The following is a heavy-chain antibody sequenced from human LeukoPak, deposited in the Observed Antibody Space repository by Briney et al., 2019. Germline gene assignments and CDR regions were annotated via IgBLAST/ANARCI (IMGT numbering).Heavy chain of an antibody. CDR2: IYYSGST. J-gene: IGHJ5*02. CDR1: GGSISSHY. V-gene: IGHV4-59*11. CDR3: AREEWEPYNWFDP. Sequence: SETLSLTCIVSGGSISSHYWSWIRQPPGKGLEWIGHIYYSGSTNYNPSLKSRVTISVDTSKNQFSLKLSSVTAADTAVYYCAREEWEPYNWFDPWGQGTLVTVSS. D-gene: IGHD1-26*01.